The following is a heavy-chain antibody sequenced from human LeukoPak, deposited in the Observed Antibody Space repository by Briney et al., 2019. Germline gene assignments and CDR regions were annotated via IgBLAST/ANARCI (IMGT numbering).Heavy chain of an antibody. V-gene: IGHV4-38-2*01. CDR2: IYHSGTT. J-gene: IGHJ6*03. D-gene: IGHD3-22*01. CDR3: ARSSFTSGYYYHMDV. CDR1: AYSISSGYY. Sequence: KPSETLSLTCAVSAYSISSGYYWGWIRQPPGGGLEWIGSIYHSGTTYYNPSLKTRVTISLDTSKNQFSLKLSSVTDADTAVYYCARSSFTSGYYYHMDVWGKGTTVTVSS.